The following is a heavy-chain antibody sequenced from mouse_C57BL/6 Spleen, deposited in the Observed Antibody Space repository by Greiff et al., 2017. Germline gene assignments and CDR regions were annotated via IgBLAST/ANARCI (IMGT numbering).Heavy chain of an antibody. J-gene: IGHJ4*01. Sequence: QVQLQQPGAELVRPGSSVKLSCKASGYTFTSYWMHWVKQRPIQGLEWIGNIDPSDSETHYNQKFKDKATLTVDKSSSTAYMQLSSLTSEDSAVYYCARFPWGNAMDYWGQGTSVTVSS. CDR1: GYTFTSYW. CDR3: ARFPWGNAMDY. CDR2: IDPSDSET. D-gene: IGHD4-1*01. V-gene: IGHV1-52*01.